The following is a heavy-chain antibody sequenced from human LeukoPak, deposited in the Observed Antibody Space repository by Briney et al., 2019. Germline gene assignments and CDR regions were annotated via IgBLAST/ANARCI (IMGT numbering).Heavy chain of an antibody. CDR2: IIPILGIA. CDR1: GYTFTSYG. Sequence: SVKVSCKASGYTFTSYGISWVRPAPGQGLEWMGRIIPILGIANYAQKFQGRVTITADKSTSTAYMELSSLRSEDTAVYYCARDRVVRGVMENYWGQGTLVTVSS. V-gene: IGHV1-69*04. D-gene: IGHD3-10*01. J-gene: IGHJ4*02. CDR3: ARDRVVRGVMENY.